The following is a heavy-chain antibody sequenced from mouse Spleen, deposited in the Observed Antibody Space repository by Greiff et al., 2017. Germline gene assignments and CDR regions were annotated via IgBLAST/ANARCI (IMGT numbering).Heavy chain of an antibody. J-gene: IGHJ4*01. D-gene: IGHD2-2*01. CDR1: GISITTGNYR. CDR3: ARESYGSAMDY. Sequence: EVKLVESGPGLVKPSQTVFLTCTVTGISITTGNYRWSWIRQFPGNKLEWIGYIYYSGTITYTPSLTSRTTITRDTPKNQFFLEMNSLTAEDTATYYCARESYGSAMDYWGQGTSVTVSS. V-gene: IGHV3-5*01. CDR2: IYYSGTI.